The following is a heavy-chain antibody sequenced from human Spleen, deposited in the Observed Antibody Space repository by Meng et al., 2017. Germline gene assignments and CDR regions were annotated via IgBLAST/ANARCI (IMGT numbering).Heavy chain of an antibody. Sequence: VQRVQAGPEVKRPGASVKVSCKASGYTFPDYGLHWVRRAPGQGLEWMGRINPKSGDTHYAQRFQGRVTMTGDTSISTAYMELSGLRSDDTAMYYCARDEDISAAGKLFGDYWGQGTLVTVSS. CDR2: INPKSGDT. J-gene: IGHJ4*02. CDR3: ARDEDISAAGKLFGDY. CDR1: GYTFPDYG. V-gene: IGHV1-2*06. D-gene: IGHD6-13*01.